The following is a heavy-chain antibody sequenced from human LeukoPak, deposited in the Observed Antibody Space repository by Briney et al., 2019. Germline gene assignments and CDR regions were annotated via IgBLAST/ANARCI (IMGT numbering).Heavy chain of an antibody. CDR1: GGTFSSYA. CDR2: IIPIFGTA. CDR3: ARERDGYNFPDFDY. V-gene: IGHV1-69*01. D-gene: IGHD5-24*01. Sequence: ASVKVSCKASGGTFSSYAISWVRQAPGQGLEWMGGIIPIFGTANYAQKFQGRVTITADESTSTAYMELSSLRSEDTAVYYCARERDGYNFPDFDYWGQGTLVTVSS. J-gene: IGHJ4*02.